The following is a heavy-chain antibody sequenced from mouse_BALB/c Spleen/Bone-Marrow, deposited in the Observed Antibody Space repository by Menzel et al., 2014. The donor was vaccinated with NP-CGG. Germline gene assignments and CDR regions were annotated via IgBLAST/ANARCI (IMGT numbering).Heavy chain of an antibody. V-gene: IGHV5-12*02. CDR1: GFTFSDYY. Sequence: EVMLVESGGGLVQPGGSLKLSCATSGFTFSDYYMYWVRQTPEKRLEWVAYISNGGGSTYYPDTVEGRFTISRDNAKNTLYLQMSRLKSEDTAMYYCARPLYDGYYVAYWGQGTLVTVSA. D-gene: IGHD2-3*01. J-gene: IGHJ3*01. CDR2: ISNGGGST. CDR3: ARPLYDGYYVAY.